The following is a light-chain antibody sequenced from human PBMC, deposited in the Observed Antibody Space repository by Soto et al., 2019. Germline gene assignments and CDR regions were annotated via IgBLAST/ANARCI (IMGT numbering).Light chain of an antibody. CDR2: SNT. CDR1: SSNIGSHT. V-gene: IGLV1-44*01. J-gene: IGLJ2*01. CDR3: AAWDDSLNGVV. Sequence: QAVVTQPPSASGTPGQTIAVSCSGGSSNIGSHTVNWYQQLPGTAPRLLIYSNTQRPSVVPDRFSGSKSGTSASLAISGLQSEYEGDYYCAAWDDSLNGVVFGGGTKLTVL.